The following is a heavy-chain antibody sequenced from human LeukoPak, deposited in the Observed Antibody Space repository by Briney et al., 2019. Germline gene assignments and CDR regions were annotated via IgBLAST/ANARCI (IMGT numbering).Heavy chain of an antibody. CDR1: GYTFIGYY. CDR2: INPNSGDA. V-gene: IGHV1-2*02. D-gene: IGHD3-10*01. J-gene: IGHJ4*02. Sequence: ASVKVSCKASGYTFIGYYMHWVRQAPGQGLEWMGWINPNSGDASYAQKFQGRVKMSSDTSISAAYMELSRLTSDDTAVYYCARDGEYGTGSYCRGCFDYWGQGTLVAVSS. CDR3: ARDGEYGTGSYCRGCFDY.